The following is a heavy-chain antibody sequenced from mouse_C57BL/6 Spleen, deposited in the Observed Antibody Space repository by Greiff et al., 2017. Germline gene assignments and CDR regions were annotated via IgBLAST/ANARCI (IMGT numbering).Heavy chain of an antibody. CDR1: GYSITSGYY. CDR3: ARDLGQGVDY. J-gene: IGHJ2*01. D-gene: IGHD4-1*01. V-gene: IGHV3-6*01. CDR2: ISYDGSN. Sequence: EVKLVESGPGLVKPSQSLSLTCSVTGYSITSGYYWNWIRQFPGNKLEWMGYISYDGSNNYNPSLKNRISITRDTSKNQFFLKLNSVTTEDTATYYCARDLGQGVDYWGQGTTLTVSS.